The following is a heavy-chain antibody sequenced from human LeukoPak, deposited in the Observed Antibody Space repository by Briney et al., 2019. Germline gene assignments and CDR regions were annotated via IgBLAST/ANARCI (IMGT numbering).Heavy chain of an antibody. Sequence: GGSLRLSCAASGFTFSSYAMSWVRQAPGKGLEWVSAISGSGGSTYYADSVQGRFTISRDNSKNTLYLQMNSLRAEDTAVYYCAKEVGRGELGQAYYFDYWGQGTLVTVSS. V-gene: IGHV3-23*01. CDR1: GFTFSSYA. CDR2: ISGSGGST. CDR3: AKEVGRGELGQAYYFDY. D-gene: IGHD1-26*01. J-gene: IGHJ4*02.